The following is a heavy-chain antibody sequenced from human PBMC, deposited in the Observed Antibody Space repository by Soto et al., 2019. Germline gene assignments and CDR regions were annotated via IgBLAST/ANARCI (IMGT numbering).Heavy chain of an antibody. D-gene: IGHD6-19*01. J-gene: IGHJ4*02. Sequence: ASVKVSCKASGYTFTSYGISWVRQAPGQGLEWMGWISAYNGNTNYAQKLQGRVTMTTDTSTSTAYMELRSLRSDDTAVYYCARGYSSGWYGGELDYWGQGTLVTVSS. CDR1: GYTFTSYG. V-gene: IGHV1-18*01. CDR2: ISAYNGNT. CDR3: ARGYSSGWYGGELDY.